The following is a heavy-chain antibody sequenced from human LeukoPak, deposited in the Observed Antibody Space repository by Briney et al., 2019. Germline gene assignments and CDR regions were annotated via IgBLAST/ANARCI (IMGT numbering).Heavy chain of an antibody. D-gene: IGHD3-10*01. CDR1: GGSISSYY. CDR2: IYYSGST. J-gene: IGHJ5*02. V-gene: IGHV4-59*12. CDR3: ARRSSGSYYKSYSWFDP. Sequence: SETLSLTCTVSGGSISSYYWSWIRQPPGKGLEWIGYIYYSGSTNYNPSLKSRVTISVDTSKNQFSLKLSSVTAADTAVYYCARRSSGSYYKSYSWFDPWGQGTLVTVSS.